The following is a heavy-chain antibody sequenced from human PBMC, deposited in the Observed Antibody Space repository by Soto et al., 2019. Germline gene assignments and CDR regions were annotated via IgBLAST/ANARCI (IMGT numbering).Heavy chain of an antibody. D-gene: IGHD1-20*01. CDR3: AHLYNWNYFDY. V-gene: IGHV2-5*01. J-gene: IGHJ4*02. CDR2: IYWNNDK. Sequence: SGPPLVNPTQTLTLTCSFSVFSLSTSGVGVGWVRQPPGKALEWLTLIYWNNDKRYSPSLESRLTITKDTSKNQVVLTVANMDPVDTATYYCAHLYNWNYFDYWGQGTLVTVS. CDR1: VFSLSTSGVG.